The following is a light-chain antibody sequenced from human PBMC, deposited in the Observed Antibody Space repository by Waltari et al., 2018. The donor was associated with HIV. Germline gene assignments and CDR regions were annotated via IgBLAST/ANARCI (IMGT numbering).Light chain of an antibody. J-gene: IGLJ2*01. CDR3: AAWDDSLDGPV. CDR2: GNN. Sequence: QPLLTQPPSASATPGPRVTIPFSGHSSTIGPPAVIRYQHLPGATPTLLIFGNNQRSSVVPDRFSGSKSATSASLAISGLRSVDEADYSCAAWDDSLDGPVFGGGTKLTVL. V-gene: IGLV1-44*01. CDR1: SSTIGPPA.